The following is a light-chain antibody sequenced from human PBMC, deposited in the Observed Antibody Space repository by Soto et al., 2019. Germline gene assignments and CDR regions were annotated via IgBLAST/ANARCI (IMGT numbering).Light chain of an antibody. J-gene: IGKJ3*01. CDR3: QHRSNWPRVI. Sequence: EIVLTQSPATLSLSPGERATLSCRASQSVGSSLAWYQHKPGQPPRLLIYDTAYRAAGIPARFSGSGSVTDFTLTISSLDPEDFAVYYGQHRSNWPRVIFGPGTKVDIK. CDR2: DTA. V-gene: IGKV3-11*01. CDR1: QSVGSS.